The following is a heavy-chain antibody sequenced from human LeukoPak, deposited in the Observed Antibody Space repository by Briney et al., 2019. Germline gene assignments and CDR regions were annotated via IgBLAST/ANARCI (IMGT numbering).Heavy chain of an antibody. CDR1: GGSFSGYY. Sequence: SETLSLTCAVYGGSFSGYYWSWIRQPPGKGLEWIGRIYTSGSTNYNPSLKSRVTMSVDTSKNQFSLKLSSVTAADTAVYYCARANYDILTGIDYWGQGTLVTVSS. CDR3: ARANYDILTGIDY. J-gene: IGHJ4*02. V-gene: IGHV4-59*10. CDR2: IYTSGST. D-gene: IGHD3-9*01.